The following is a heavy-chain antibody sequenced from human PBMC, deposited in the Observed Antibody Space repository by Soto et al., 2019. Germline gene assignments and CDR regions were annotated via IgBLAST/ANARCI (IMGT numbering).Heavy chain of an antibody. J-gene: IGHJ6*01. Sequence: TLSLTCTVSGVSISSYYWSWIRQPPVKGLELIGYIYYSGSTNYNPSLKSRVTISVDTSKNQFSLKLSSVTAADTAVYYCAGDNQIQMRYHYGMEVWGQGTTV. CDR3: AGDNQIQMRYHYGMEV. D-gene: IGHD5-18*01. V-gene: IGHV4-59*01. CDR2: IYYSGST. CDR1: GVSISSYY.